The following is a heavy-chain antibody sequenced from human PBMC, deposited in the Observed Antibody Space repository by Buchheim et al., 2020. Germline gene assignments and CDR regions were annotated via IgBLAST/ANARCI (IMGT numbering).Heavy chain of an antibody. J-gene: IGHJ6*02. Sequence: QVQLVQSGAEVKKPGASVKVSCKASGYTFTSYYMHLVRQAPGQGLEWMGIINPSGGSTSYAQKFQGRVTMTRDTSTSTVYMELSSLRSEDTAVYYCARASGGYAFFGYYYYGMDVWGQGTT. D-gene: IGHD1-26*01. CDR1: GYTFTSYY. V-gene: IGHV1-46*03. CDR2: INPSGGST. CDR3: ARASGGYAFFGYYYYGMDV.